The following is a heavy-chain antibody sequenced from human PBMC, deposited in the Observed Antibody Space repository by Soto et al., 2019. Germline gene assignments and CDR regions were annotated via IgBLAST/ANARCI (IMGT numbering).Heavy chain of an antibody. CDR1: GGTFSSYA. Sequence: ASVKVSCKASGGTFSSYAISWVRQAPGQGLEWMGGIIPILGIANYAKKFQGRFTTTADKSTSTAYMELSSLRSEDTGVYYCARDQALTYYYGSGSDYYCAFDIWGQGTMVTVSS. D-gene: IGHD3-10*01. CDR2: IIPILGIA. J-gene: IGHJ3*02. V-gene: IGHV1-69*10. CDR3: ARDQALTYYYGSGSDYYCAFDI.